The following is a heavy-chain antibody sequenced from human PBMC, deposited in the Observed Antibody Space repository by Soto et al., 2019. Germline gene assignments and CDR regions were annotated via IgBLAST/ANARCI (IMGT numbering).Heavy chain of an antibody. CDR1: GFTFSSYW. D-gene: IGHD7-27*01. Sequence: EVQLVESGGGLGQPGGSLRLSCAASGFTFSSYWMHWVRQAPGKGLVWVSRINSDGRSTNYADSVKGRFTISRDNAKNTLYLQMNSLRAEDTAVYDCARGGLTGAEKNFDYWGQGTLVTVSS. CDR2: INSDGRST. J-gene: IGHJ4*02. V-gene: IGHV3-74*01. CDR3: ARGGLTGAEKNFDY.